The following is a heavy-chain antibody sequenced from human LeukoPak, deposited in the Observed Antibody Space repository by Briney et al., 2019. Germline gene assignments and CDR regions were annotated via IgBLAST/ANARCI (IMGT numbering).Heavy chain of an antibody. CDR2: TKPDGSAE. Sequence: GGSLRLSCAASGFTFRNYWMGWFRQAPGKGLEWVANTKPDGSAEYYADSVRGRFTTSRDNANNFLYLQMNRLRAEDTAVYYCARDGGLNTNFAYWGQGTLVTVSS. J-gene: IGHJ4*02. CDR3: ARDGGLNTNFAY. D-gene: IGHD2-15*01. V-gene: IGHV3-7*01. CDR1: GFTFRNYW.